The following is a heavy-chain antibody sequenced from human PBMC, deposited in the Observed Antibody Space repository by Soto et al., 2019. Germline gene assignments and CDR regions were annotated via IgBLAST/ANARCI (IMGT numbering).Heavy chain of an antibody. CDR1: GYTFTSYG. CDR3: ARVGDIVVVPAANWFDP. D-gene: IGHD2-2*01. Sequence: ASGKVSCKASGYTFTSYGISWVRQAPGQGLEWMGWISAYNGNTNYAQKLQGRVTMTTDTSTSTAYMELRSLRSDDTAVYYCARVGDIVVVPAANWFDPWGQGTLVTVSS. J-gene: IGHJ5*02. V-gene: IGHV1-18*01. CDR2: ISAYNGNT.